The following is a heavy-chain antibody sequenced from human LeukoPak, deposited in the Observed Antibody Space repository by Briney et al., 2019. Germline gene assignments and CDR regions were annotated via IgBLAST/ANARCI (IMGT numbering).Heavy chain of an antibody. V-gene: IGHV3-21*01. D-gene: IGHD6-13*01. Sequence: GGSLRLSCAASGFNFSSDSMNWVRQAPGKGLEWVSSISSSSSYIYYADSVKGRFTISSDNAKNSLYLQMNSLRAEDTAVYYCARDVIAAAGSVDYWGQGTLVTVSS. CDR2: ISSSSSYI. CDR3: ARDVIAAAGSVDY. J-gene: IGHJ4*02. CDR1: GFNFSSDS.